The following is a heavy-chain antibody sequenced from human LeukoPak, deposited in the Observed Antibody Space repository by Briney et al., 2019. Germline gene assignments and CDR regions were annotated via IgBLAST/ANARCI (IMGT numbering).Heavy chain of an antibody. J-gene: IGHJ4*02. D-gene: IGHD2/OR15-2a*01. V-gene: IGHV4-59*08. CDR2: IYYSGNT. CDR1: GGPISKYY. CDR3: ARHSLSYYDFDY. Sequence: SDTLSLTCTVSGGPISKYYGSWIPQPPGKGLEWIGYIYYSGNTNYNPSLQSRVSISVDTSKNQFSLCLSSVTAADTAVYYCARHSLSYYDFDYWGQGTLVTVSS.